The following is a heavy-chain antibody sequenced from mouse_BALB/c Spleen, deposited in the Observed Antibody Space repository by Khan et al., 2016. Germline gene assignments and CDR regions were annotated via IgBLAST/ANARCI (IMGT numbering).Heavy chain of an antibody. D-gene: IGHD2-4*01. CDR3: ARSLYDYDADY. V-gene: IGHV1S81*02. CDR2: INPSNGRT. CDR1: GYTFTSYW. J-gene: IGHJ2*01. Sequence: QVQLQQPGAELVKPGASVKLSCKASGYTFTSYWMHWVTQRPGQGLEWIGEINPSNGRTNYNEKFKSKATLTADKSSSTAYMQRSSLTSEDSAVYYCARSLYDYDADYWGQGTTLTVSS.